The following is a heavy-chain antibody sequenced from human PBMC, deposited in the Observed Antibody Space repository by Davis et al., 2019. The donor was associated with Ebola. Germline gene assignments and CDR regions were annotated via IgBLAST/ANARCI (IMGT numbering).Heavy chain of an antibody. V-gene: IGHV3-48*04. CDR2: ISSSSSTI. Sequence: PGGSLRLSCAASGFTFSGSAMHWVRQASGKGLEWVSYISSSSSTIYYADSVKGRFTISRDNAKNSLYLQMNSLRAEDTAVYYCARDLYYDFWSGYYYYYGMDVWGQGTTVTVSS. J-gene: IGHJ6*02. CDR3: ARDLYYDFWSGYYYYYGMDV. CDR1: GFTFSGSA. D-gene: IGHD3-3*01.